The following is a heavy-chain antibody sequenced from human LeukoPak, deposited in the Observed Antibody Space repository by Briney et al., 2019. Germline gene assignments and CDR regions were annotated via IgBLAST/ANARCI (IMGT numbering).Heavy chain of an antibody. CDR1: GGFISSYY. CDR2: IFTGGST. V-gene: IGHV4-4*07. J-gene: IGHJ6*03. Sequence: SETLSLTCTVSGGFISSYYWSWIRQPAGKGLEWIGRIFTGGSTNYNPSLKSRVSISVDTSKNQFSLKLSSVTAADTAVYYCARGLKQQLGNLYYYYYYYMDVWGKGTTVTISS. CDR3: ARGLKQQLGNLYYYYYYYMDV. D-gene: IGHD6-13*01.